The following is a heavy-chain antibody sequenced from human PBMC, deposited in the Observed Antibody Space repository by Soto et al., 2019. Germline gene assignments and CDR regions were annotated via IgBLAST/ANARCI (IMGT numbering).Heavy chain of an antibody. V-gene: IGHV4-39*01. CDR2: IYYSGST. J-gene: IGHJ6*02. D-gene: IGHD2-15*01. CDR3: ARPGVGYCSGGSCYYGMDV. CDR1: GGSISSSSYY. Sequence: SETLSLTCTVSGGSISSSSYYWGWIRQPPGKGLERIGSIYYSGSTYYNPSLKSRVTIPVDTSKNQFSLKLSSVTAADTAVYYCARPGVGYCSGGSCYYGMDVWGQGTTVTVSS.